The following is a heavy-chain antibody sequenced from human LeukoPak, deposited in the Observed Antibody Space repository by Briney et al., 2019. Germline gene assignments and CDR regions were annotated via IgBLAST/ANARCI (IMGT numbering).Heavy chain of an antibody. CDR1: GGSISGTNW. J-gene: IGHJ4*02. V-gene: IGHV4-4*02. Sequence: SGTLSLTCGVSGGSISGTNWWSWVRQPPGQGLERIGEISLAGQTSYNPSLNGRVTMSLDKSSNQLSLHLTSVTAADTATYFCSRESGPFCPFGYWGQGTLVIVSS. D-gene: IGHD1-26*01. CDR3: SRESGPFCPFGY. CDR2: ISLAGQT.